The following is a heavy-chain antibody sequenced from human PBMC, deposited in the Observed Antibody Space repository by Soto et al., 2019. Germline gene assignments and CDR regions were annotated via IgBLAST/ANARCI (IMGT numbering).Heavy chain of an antibody. D-gene: IGHD6-19*01. CDR2: INPSGGST. Sequence: ASVKVSCKASGYTFTSYYMHWVRQAPGQGLEWMGIINPSGGSTNYNPSLKSRVTISVDTSKNQFSLKLSSVTAADTAVYYCASSSLADPDEALDYWGQGTLVTVSS. CDR1: GYTFTSYY. V-gene: IGHV1-46*01. J-gene: IGHJ4*02. CDR3: ASSSLADPDEALDY.